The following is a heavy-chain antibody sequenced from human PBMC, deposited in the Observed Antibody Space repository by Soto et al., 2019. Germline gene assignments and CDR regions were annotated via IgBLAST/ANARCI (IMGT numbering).Heavy chain of an antibody. V-gene: IGHV3-21*01. D-gene: IGHD1-26*01. CDR3: ARSIVGATYYYYYGMDV. CDR1: GFTFSSYS. J-gene: IGHJ6*02. CDR2: ISSSSSYI. Sequence: GSLRLSCAASGFTFSSYSMNWVRQAPGKGLEWVSSISSSSSYIYYADSVKGRFTISRDNAKNSLYLQMNSLRAEDTAVYYCARSIVGATYYYYYGMDVWGQGTTVTVSS.